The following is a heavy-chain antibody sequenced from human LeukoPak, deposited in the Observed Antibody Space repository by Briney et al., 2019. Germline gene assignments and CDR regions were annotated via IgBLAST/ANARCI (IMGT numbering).Heavy chain of an antibody. CDR3: ARERVVPAASYYYYGMDV. J-gene: IGHJ6*04. CDR2: IYYSGST. D-gene: IGHD2-2*01. Sequence: SKTLSLTCTVSGGSISSYYWSWIRQPPGKGLEWIGYIYYSGSTNYNPSLKSRVTISVDTSKNQFSLKLSSVTAADTAVYYCARERVVPAASYYYYGMDVWGKGTTVTVSS. CDR1: GGSISSYY. V-gene: IGHV4-59*01.